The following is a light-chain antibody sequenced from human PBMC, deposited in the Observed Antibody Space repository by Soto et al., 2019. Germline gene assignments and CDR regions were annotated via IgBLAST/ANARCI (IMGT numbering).Light chain of an antibody. V-gene: IGKV3-20*01. J-gene: IGKJ2*01. CDR2: GAS. CDR1: QSVSSSY. Sequence: DIVLTQSPGTLSLSPGERATLSCRASQSVSSSYLSWFQQKPGQAPRLLIYGASSRAAGIPDRFSGSGSGTAFTLTISRLVPEDFAVYYCHQYGSSPPYTFGQGTKLDIK. CDR3: HQYGSSPPYT.